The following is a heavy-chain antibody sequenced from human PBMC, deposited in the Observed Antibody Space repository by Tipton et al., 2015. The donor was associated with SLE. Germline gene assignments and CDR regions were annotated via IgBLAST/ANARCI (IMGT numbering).Heavy chain of an antibody. CDR2: IYYSGST. J-gene: IGHJ3*02. D-gene: IGHD4-11*01. Sequence: TLSLTCTVSGGSISSYYWSWIRQPPGKGLEWIGYIYYSGSTYYNPSLKSRVTISVDTSKNQFSLKLSSVTAADTAVYYCARGLQSVGAFDIWGQGTMVTVSS. V-gene: IGHV4-59*12. CDR3: ARGLQSVGAFDI. CDR1: GGSISSYY.